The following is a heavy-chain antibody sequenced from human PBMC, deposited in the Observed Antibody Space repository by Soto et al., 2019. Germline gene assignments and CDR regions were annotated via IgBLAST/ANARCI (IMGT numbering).Heavy chain of an antibody. V-gene: IGHV1-2*04. J-gene: IGHJ6*02. CDR3: ARAYYDFWSGYQNLDGKDV. D-gene: IGHD3-3*01. CDR1: GYTFTGYY. CDR2: INPNSGGT. Sequence: ASVKVSCKASGYTFTGYYMHWVRQAPGQGLEWMGWINPNSGGTNYAQKFQGWVTMTRDTSISTAYMELSRLRSDDTAVYYCARAYYDFWSGYQNLDGKDVWGQGTTVTVSS.